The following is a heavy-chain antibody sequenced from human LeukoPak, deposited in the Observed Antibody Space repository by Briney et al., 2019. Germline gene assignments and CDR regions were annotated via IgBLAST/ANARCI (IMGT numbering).Heavy chain of an antibody. V-gene: IGHV3-23*03. Sequence: GGSLRLSCVSSGFIFSNYAMSWVRQAPGKGLEWVSFIYSDGNTYYADSVKGRFTLSRDSSRNTLYLQMNSLRVDDTAVYYCAGDTHSSSWYDHWGQGTLVTVSS. CDR1: GFIFSNYA. CDR3: AGDTHSSSWYDH. CDR2: IYSDGNT. D-gene: IGHD6-19*01. J-gene: IGHJ5*02.